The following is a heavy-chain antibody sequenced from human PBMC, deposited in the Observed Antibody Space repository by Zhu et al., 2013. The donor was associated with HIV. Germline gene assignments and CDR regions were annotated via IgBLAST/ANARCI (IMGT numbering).Heavy chain of an antibody. V-gene: IGHV1-69*01. CDR1: GGTFRKYS. CDR2: IIPISTTI. D-gene: IGHD6-19*01. J-gene: IGHJ5*02. CDR3: ARDGQWLPWGTGSDP. Sequence: QVQLMQSGAEVKRPGSSVKVSCKASGGTFRKYSITWVRQAPGQGLEWMGRIIPISTTIDYAQKFQGRVTISADELTDTAYMELSRLRSEDTAVYYCARDGQWLPWGTGSDPWGQGTLVTVSS.